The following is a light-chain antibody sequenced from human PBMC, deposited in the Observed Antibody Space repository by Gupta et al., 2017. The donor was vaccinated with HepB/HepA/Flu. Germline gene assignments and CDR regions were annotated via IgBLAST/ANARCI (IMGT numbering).Light chain of an antibody. CDR3: KYDADSPLYT. CDR1: QSLNNNY. V-gene: IGKV3-20*01. CDR2: GAS. Sequence: VLTQSPDTLSLPPGERVTLSCRASQSLNNNYLAWYQQKPGQAPRLLIYGASSRATGISDRFSGSGSGTDFTLTISRLEPEDFAMYYCKYDADSPLYTFGQGTKLEIK. J-gene: IGKJ2*01.